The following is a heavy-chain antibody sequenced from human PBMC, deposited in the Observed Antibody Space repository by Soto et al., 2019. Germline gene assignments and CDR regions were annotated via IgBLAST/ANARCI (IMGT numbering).Heavy chain of an antibody. CDR2: IIPIFGTA. V-gene: IGHV1-69*06. Sequence: SVKVSCKASGGTFSSYAISWVRQAPGRGLEWMGGIIPIFGTANYAQKFQGRVTITADKSTSTAYMELSSLRSEDTAVYYCARADCSGGSCYSFPGPNFDYWGQGTLVTVSS. J-gene: IGHJ4*02. D-gene: IGHD2-15*01. CDR3: ARADCSGGSCYSFPGPNFDY. CDR1: GGTFSSYA.